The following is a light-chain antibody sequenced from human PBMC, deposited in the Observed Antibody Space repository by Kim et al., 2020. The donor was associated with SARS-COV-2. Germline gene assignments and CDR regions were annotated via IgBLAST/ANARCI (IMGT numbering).Light chain of an antibody. V-gene: IGKV3-11*01. CDR1: RSISTY. CDR3: QQRGNWPWT. CDR2: DAS. Sequence: SPGESATLSCRASRSISTYLAWYQQKPGQPPRLLIYDASDRATGIPVRFSGSGSGTDFTLTISSLEPEDCAVYYCQQRGNWPWTFGQGTKVDIK. J-gene: IGKJ1*01.